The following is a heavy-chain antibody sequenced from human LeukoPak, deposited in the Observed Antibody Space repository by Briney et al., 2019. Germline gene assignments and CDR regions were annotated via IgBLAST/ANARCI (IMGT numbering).Heavy chain of an antibody. V-gene: IGHV4-59*08. J-gene: IGHJ4*02. D-gene: IGHD3-22*01. CDR3: ARGKYYYDSSGYYYGGGFDY. Sequence: SETLSLTCTVSGGSISSYYWSWIRQPPGKGLEWIGYIYYSGSTYYNPSLKSRVTISVDTSKNQFSLKLSSVTAADTTVYYCARGKYYYDSSGYYYGGGFDYWGQGTLVTVSS. CDR1: GGSISSYY. CDR2: IYYSGST.